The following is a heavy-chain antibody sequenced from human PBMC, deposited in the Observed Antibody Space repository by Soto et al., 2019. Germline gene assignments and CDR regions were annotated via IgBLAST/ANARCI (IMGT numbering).Heavy chain of an antibody. CDR3: ARRKRITIFGVVPPFDY. CDR2: IYHSGST. D-gene: IGHD3-3*01. J-gene: IGHJ4*02. V-gene: IGHV4-4*02. Sequence: SSETLSLTCAVSGGSSSSSNWWSWVRQPPGKGLEWIGEIYHSGSTNYNPSLKSRVTTSVDKSKNQFSLKLSSVTAADTAVYYCARRKRITIFGVVPPFDYWGQGTLVTVSS. CDR1: GGSSSSSNW.